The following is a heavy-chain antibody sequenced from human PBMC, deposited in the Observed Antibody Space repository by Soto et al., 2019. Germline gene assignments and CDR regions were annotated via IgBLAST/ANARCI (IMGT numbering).Heavy chain of an antibody. CDR3: ARDRCSTTSCYLAFDY. CDR2: INAGNGDT. V-gene: IGHV1-3*01. J-gene: IGHJ4*02. Sequence: ASVKVSCKTSGYTFTGYYIQWVRQAPGQRLEWMGWINAGNGDTKFSQKFQGRVTITRDTSASTAYMELSSLRSEDTAVYYCARDRCSTTSCYLAFDYWGKGTLVTVSS. D-gene: IGHD2-2*01. CDR1: GYTFTGYY.